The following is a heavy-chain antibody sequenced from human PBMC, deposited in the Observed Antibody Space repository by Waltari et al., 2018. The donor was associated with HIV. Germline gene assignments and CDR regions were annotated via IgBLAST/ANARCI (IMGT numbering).Heavy chain of an antibody. CDR3: AKDDSTGSSGYYPFHY. D-gene: IGHD3-22*01. CDR1: GFTFTNYA. Sequence: EVQLVESGGGLVQPGGYLRLSCAASGFTFTNYAMNWVRQAPGKGLEWVSAIIGSGGNKSYADSVKGRFTISRDNSKNTLYLQMNSLRAEDTALYYCAKDDSTGSSGYYPFHYWGQGTLITVSS. J-gene: IGHJ4*02. V-gene: IGHV3-23*04. CDR2: IIGSGGNK.